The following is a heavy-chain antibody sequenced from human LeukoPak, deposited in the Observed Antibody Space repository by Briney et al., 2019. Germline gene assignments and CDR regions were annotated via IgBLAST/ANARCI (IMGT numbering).Heavy chain of an antibody. V-gene: IGHV3-21*01. CDR3: ARGRGYSGYDFDY. Sequence: GGSLRLSCAASGFTFSSYSMNWVRQAPGKGLEWVSSISRSSSYIYYADSVKGRFTISRDNAKNSLYLQMNSLRAEDTAVYYCARGRGYSGYDFDYWGQGTLVTVSS. CDR2: ISRSSSYI. D-gene: IGHD5-12*01. CDR1: GFTFSSYS. J-gene: IGHJ4*02.